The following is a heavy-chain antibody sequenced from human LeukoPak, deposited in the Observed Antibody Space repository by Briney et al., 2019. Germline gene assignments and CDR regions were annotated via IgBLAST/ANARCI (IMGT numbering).Heavy chain of an antibody. J-gene: IGHJ4*02. CDR3: ARGIRDSSSWYGTGEWFDY. Sequence: PGGSLRLSCAASGFTFSSYSMNWVRQAPGKGLEWVSSISSSSSYIYYADSVKGRFTISRDNSKNTLYLQMNSLRAEDTAVYYCARGIRDSSSWYGTGEWFDYWGQGTLVTVTS. CDR2: ISSSSSYI. D-gene: IGHD6-13*01. V-gene: IGHV3-21*01. CDR1: GFTFSSYS.